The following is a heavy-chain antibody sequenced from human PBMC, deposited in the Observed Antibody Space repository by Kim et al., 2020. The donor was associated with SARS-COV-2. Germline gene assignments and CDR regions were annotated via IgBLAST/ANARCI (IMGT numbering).Heavy chain of an antibody. D-gene: IGHD3-10*01. CDR1: GFTFSSYA. Sequence: GGSLRLSCAASGFTFSSYAMHWVRQAPGKGLEWVAVISYDGSNKYYADSVKGRFTISRDNSKNTLYLQMNSLRAEDTAVYYCASCARGVGYLDYWGQGTLVTVSS. V-gene: IGHV3-30-3*01. CDR2: ISYDGSNK. CDR3: ASCARGVGYLDY. J-gene: IGHJ4*02.